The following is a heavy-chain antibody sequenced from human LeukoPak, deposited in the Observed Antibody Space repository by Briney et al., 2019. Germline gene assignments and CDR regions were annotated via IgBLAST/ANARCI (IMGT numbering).Heavy chain of an antibody. V-gene: IGHV1-46*01. CDR1: GYTFTSYY. CDR3: ARDQEGFDY. J-gene: IGHJ4*02. Sequence: ASVKVSCKASGYTFTSYYMHWVRQAPGQGLEWMGMIYPRDGSTSYAQKFQGRVTVTRDTSTSTVHMELSGLRSEDTAVYYCARDQEGFDYWGQGTLVTFSS. CDR2: IYPRDGST.